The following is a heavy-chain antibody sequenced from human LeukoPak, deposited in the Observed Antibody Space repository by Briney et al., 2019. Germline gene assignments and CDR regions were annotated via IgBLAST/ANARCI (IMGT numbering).Heavy chain of an antibody. CDR2: INHSGST. CDR1: GGSISSYY. D-gene: IGHD3-3*01. CDR3: ARLRGYDFWSGYYRTDYYYGMDV. J-gene: IGHJ6*02. V-gene: IGHV4-34*01. Sequence: PSETLSLTCTVSGGSISSYYWSWIRQPPGKGLEWIGEINHSGSTNYNPSLKRRVTISVDTSKNQFSLKLSSVTAADTAVYYCARLRGYDFWSGYYRTDYYYGMDVWGQGTTVTVSS.